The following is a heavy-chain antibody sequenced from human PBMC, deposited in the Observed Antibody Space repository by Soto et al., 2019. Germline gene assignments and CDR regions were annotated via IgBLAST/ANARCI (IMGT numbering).Heavy chain of an antibody. Sequence: SETLSLTCTVSGDSVSKYYWNWIRQPAGKGLEWIGRIHSTRSPNYNPSLKSRVTMSVDTSKNQFSLKLNLTSVTAADTAVYYCARSPAYGDYANLDTWGQGTLVTVSS. D-gene: IGHD4-17*01. J-gene: IGHJ5*02. V-gene: IGHV4-4*07. CDR2: IHSTRSP. CDR3: ARSPAYGDYANLDT. CDR1: GDSVSKYY.